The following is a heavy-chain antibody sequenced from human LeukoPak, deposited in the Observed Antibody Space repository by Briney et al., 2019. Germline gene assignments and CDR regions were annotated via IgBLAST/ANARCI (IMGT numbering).Heavy chain of an antibody. Sequence: PGRSLRLSCAASGFTFSSYGMHWVRQAPGKGLEWVAVISYDGSNKYYADSVKGRFTISRDNSKNTLYLQMNSLRAEDTAVYYCAKDLNPYDILTGFFDYWGQGTLVTVSS. V-gene: IGHV3-30*18. CDR2: ISYDGSNK. J-gene: IGHJ4*02. D-gene: IGHD3-9*01. CDR3: AKDLNPYDILTGFFDY. CDR1: GFTFSSYG.